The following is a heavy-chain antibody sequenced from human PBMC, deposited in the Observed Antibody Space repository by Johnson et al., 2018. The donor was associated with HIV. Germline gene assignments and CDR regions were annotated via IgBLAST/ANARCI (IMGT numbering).Heavy chain of an antibody. CDR3: ARDRGLWERNGAGAFDI. J-gene: IGHJ3*02. CDR2: INWNGGST. Sequence: VQLVESGGGLIQPGGSLRLSCVGSGFTVSDNYMSWVRQAPGKGLEWISGINWNGGSTGYADSVKGRFTISRDNAKNSLYLQMNSLRAEDTAVYYCARDRGLWERNGAGAFDIWGQGTMVTVSS. D-gene: IGHD1-26*01. V-gene: IGHV3-20*04. CDR1: GFTVSDNY.